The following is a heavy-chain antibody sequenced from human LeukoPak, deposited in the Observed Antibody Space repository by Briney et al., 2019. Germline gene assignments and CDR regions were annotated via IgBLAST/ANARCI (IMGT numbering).Heavy chain of an antibody. V-gene: IGHV3-30*18. D-gene: IGHD2-15*01. CDR2: ISYDGSNK. CDR1: GFTFSSYG. Sequence: PGGSLRLSCAASGFTFSSYGMHWVRQAPGKGLEWVAVISYDGSNKYYADSVKGRFTISRDNSKNTLYLQMNSLRAEDTAVYYCAKDLGREAYCSGGSCYSRFKNYYYGMDVWGQGTTVTASS. J-gene: IGHJ6*02. CDR3: AKDLGREAYCSGGSCYSRFKNYYYGMDV.